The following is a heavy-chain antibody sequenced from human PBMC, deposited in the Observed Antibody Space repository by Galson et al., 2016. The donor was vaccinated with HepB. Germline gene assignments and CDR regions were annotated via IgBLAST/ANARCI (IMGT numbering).Heavy chain of an antibody. CDR1: GDSISSYS. CDR2: ISGSGGST. J-gene: IGHJ4*02. Sequence: ETLSLTCTVSGDSISSYSWNWIRQPAGKPLEWVSAISGSGGSTYYADSVKGRFTISRDNSKNSVFLQMNSLRADDTAVYSCSALGGWFRNLGVDSWGQGTLVSVSS. V-gene: IGHV3-23*01. D-gene: IGHD1-14*01. CDR3: SALGGWFRNLGVDS.